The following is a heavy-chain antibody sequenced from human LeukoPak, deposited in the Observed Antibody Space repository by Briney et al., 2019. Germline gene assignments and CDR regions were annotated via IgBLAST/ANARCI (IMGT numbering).Heavy chain of an antibody. V-gene: IGHV1-2*02. CDR2: INPNSGGT. D-gene: IGHD3-10*01. J-gene: IGHJ3*02. Sequence: ASVKVSCKASGGTFSSYAISWVRQAPGQGLEWMGWINPNSGGTNYAQKFQGRVTMTRDTSISTAYMELSRLRSDDTAVYYCAGVITMVRGVIHAFDIWGQGTMVTVSS. CDR3: AGVITMVRGVIHAFDI. CDR1: GGTFSSYA.